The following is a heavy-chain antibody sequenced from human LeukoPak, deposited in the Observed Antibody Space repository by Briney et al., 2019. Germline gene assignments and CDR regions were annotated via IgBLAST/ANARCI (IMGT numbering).Heavy chain of an antibody. CDR1: GGSISSSSYY. D-gene: IGHD6-25*01. Sequence: SETLSLTCTVSGGSISSSSYYWGWIRQPPGKGLEWIGSIYHSGSTYYSPSLKSRVTISVDASNNQFSLKLNSVTAADTAVYYCARVSSGWPYYYYYMDVWGKGTTVTVSS. J-gene: IGHJ6*03. CDR2: IYHSGST. V-gene: IGHV4-39*07. CDR3: ARVSSGWPYYYYYMDV.